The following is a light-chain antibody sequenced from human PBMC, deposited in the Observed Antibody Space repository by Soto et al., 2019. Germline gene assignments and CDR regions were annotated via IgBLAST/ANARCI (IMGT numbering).Light chain of an antibody. CDR2: WAS. CDR3: QQYYSLPLT. CDR1: QSVFYSSNNKNY. V-gene: IGKV4-1*01. J-gene: IGKJ4*01. Sequence: DIVMTQSPESLAVSLGERATINCKSSQSVFYSSNNKNYLTWYQQKPGQPPKPLIYWASTRESGVPDRFSGGGSETDFILTISSLQAEDVAVYYCQQYYSLPLTFGGGTKVEIK.